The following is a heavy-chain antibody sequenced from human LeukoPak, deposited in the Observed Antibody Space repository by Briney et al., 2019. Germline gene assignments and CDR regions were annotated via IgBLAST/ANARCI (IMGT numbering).Heavy chain of an antibody. J-gene: IGHJ4*02. CDR2: IYYTGST. V-gene: IGHV4-39*06. CDR3: ASGGAAGEMDTAMVPFDY. CDR1: GGSFSTSSYF. D-gene: IGHD5-18*01. Sequence: PSETLSLTCIVSGGSFSTSSYFWGWIRQPPGKGLEWIGTIYYTGSTYYNPSLKSRVTISEDTSKNRFPLKLSSVTAADTAVYYCASGGAAGEMDTAMVPFDYWGQGTLVTVSS.